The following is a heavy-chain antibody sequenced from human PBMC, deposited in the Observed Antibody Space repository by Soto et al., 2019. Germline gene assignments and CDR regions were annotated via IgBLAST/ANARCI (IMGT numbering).Heavy chain of an antibody. CDR1: GGSIRNYF. J-gene: IGHJ4*02. D-gene: IGHD1-20*01. V-gene: IGHV4-59*01. CDR3: ARDRYGMSLTGPEVVAY. CDR2: IYYSGYT. Sequence: QVQLRESGPGVVKPSGTLSLTCTVSGGSIRNYFWSWIRQPPGKRLEWIGYIYYSGYTNYNPSLKNRVTISVDTSKNEFSLELTSVTAADTALYYCARDRYGMSLTGPEVVAYWGQGTLVTVSS.